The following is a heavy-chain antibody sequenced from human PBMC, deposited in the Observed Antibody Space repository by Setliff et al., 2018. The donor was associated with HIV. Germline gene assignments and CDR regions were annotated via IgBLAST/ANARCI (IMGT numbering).Heavy chain of an antibody. J-gene: IGHJ4*02. D-gene: IGHD2-2*01. CDR3: ARRGYCSSTTCYYDY. CDR2: ISSNGGST. Sequence: LRLSCAASGFGFSGSAMHWVRQAPGKGLEYVSAISSNGGSTYYADSVKGRFTISRDNSKNTLYLQMGSLRAEDMAVYYCARRGYCSSTTCYYDYWGQGTLVTVSS. V-gene: IGHV3-64*02. CDR1: GFGFSGSA.